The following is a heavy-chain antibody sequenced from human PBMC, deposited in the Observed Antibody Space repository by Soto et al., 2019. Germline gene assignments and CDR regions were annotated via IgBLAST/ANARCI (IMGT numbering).Heavy chain of an antibody. Sequence: EVQLVESGGGLVQPGGSLSLSCAASGFNFSSYWMSWVRQAPGKGLEWVANIKQDGSEKYYVDSVKGRFTISRDIAKNSLYLQLNSLRVEDTTVYYCARELTIYGVVRYYGMAVWGQGTTDIVSS. V-gene: IGHV3-7*01. CDR2: IKQDGSEK. CDR3: ARELTIYGVVRYYGMAV. D-gene: IGHD3-3*01. CDR1: GFNFSSYW. J-gene: IGHJ6*02.